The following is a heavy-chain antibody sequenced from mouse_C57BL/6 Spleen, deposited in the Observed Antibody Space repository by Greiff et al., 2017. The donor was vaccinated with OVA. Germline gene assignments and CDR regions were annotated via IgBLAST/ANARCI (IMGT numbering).Heavy chain of an antibody. CDR2: IYPRSGNT. Sequence: LQESGAELARPGASVKLSCKASGYTFTSYGISWVKQRTGQGLEWIGEIYPRSGNTYYNEKFKGKATLTADKSSSTAYMELRSLTSEDSAVYFCARSSDVFDYWGQGTTLTVSS. J-gene: IGHJ2*01. D-gene: IGHD3-1*01. V-gene: IGHV1-81*01. CDR1: GYTFTSYG. CDR3: ARSSDVFDY.